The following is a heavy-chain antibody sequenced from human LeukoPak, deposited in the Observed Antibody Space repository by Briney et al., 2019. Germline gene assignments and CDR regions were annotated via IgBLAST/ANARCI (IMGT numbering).Heavy chain of an antibody. CDR1: GGTFSSYA. V-gene: IGHV1-69*13. Sequence: SVKVSCKASGGTFSSYAISWVRQAPGQGLEWMGGIIPIFGTANYAQKFQGRVTITADESTSIAYMELSSLRSEDTAVYYCARGGILEWLSRPLDYWGQGTLVTVSS. CDR2: IIPIFGTA. J-gene: IGHJ4*02. CDR3: ARGGILEWLSRPLDY. D-gene: IGHD3-3*01.